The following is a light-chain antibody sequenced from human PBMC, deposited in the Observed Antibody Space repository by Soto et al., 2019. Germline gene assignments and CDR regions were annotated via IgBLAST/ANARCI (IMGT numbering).Light chain of an antibody. Sequence: DIQMTQSPSSLSASVGDRVTITCRASQNIDIFLSWYHQKPGRAPNLLIYGASTLQNAAPSRFSGSGSGTDFSLTISSLQPEDFGTYYCQQNYSAPPLPFGAGTKVDIK. CDR3: QQNYSAPPLP. V-gene: IGKV1-39*01. J-gene: IGKJ4*01. CDR2: GAS. CDR1: QNIDIF.